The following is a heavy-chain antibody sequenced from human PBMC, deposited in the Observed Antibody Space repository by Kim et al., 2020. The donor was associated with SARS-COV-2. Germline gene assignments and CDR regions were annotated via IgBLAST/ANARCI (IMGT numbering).Heavy chain of an antibody. CDR1: GFTFSAYA. CDR3: ARPCVLRPTYWFDP. CDR2: ISSDGSYK. J-gene: IGHJ5*02. D-gene: IGHD3-3*01. V-gene: IGHV3-30*14. Sequence: GGSLRLSCAASGFTFSAYAMLWVRQAPGKGPEWVAVISSDGSYKFYADSVKGRFTISRDSSKNTLYLQMNSLRAEDTAVYYCARPCVLRPTYWFDPWGQGTLVPVP.